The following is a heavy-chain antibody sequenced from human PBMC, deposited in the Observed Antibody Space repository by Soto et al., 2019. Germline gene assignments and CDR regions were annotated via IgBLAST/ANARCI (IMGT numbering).Heavy chain of an antibody. Sequence: PGGSLRLSCAASGFTFSGSAMHWVRQASGKGLEWVGRIRSKANSYATAYAASVKGRFTISRDDSKNTAYLQMNSLKTEVTAVYYCTSNVFLEWLLSPYYYGMDVWGQGTTVTVSS. CDR3: TSNVFLEWLLSPYYYGMDV. V-gene: IGHV3-73*01. J-gene: IGHJ6*02. D-gene: IGHD3-3*01. CDR2: IRSKANSYAT. CDR1: GFTFSGSA.